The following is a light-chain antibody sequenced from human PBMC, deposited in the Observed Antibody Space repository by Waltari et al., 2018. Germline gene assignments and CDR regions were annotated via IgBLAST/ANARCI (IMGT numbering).Light chain of an antibody. Sequence: QSALTQPPSVPGPPAQYLTIPCTGTSSDICSYTLVSWYQQHPGKAPKLIIYYVTNRPSGVSNRFSGSKSGNTASLTISGLQAEDEADYYCSSYMDTTTLELFGGGTSLTVL. CDR2: YVT. CDR1: SSDICSYTL. V-gene: IGLV2-14*03. J-gene: IGLJ2*01. CDR3: SSYMDTTTLEL.